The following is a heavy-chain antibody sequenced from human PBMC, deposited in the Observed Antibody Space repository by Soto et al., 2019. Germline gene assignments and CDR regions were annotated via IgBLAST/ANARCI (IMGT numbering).Heavy chain of an antibody. CDR2: ITWNGDST. CDR3: ARAARYGDYQRHFDY. J-gene: IGHJ4*02. Sequence: EVHLVESGGSVVRPGGSLRLSCAASGFTFDDYALSWVRQRPGMGLEWVSHITWNGDSTTYAESVRGRFTISRDNAKNSLSLQMNSLRAEDTALYYCARAARYGDYQRHFDYWGQGTLVTVSS. CDR1: GFTFDDYA. V-gene: IGHV3-20*04. D-gene: IGHD4-17*01.